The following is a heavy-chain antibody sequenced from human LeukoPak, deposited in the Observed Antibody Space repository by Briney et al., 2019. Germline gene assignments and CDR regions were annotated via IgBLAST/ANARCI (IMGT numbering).Heavy chain of an antibody. Sequence: SETLSLTCTVSGGSISSGDYYWSWIRQPPGRGLEWIGYIYYSGSTYYNPSLKSRVTISVDTSKNQFSLKLSSVTAADTAVYYCARDRAPNFHAYGDYYYYYGMDVWGQGTTVTVSS. CDR3: ARDRAPNFHAYGDYYYYYGMDV. J-gene: IGHJ6*02. V-gene: IGHV4-30-4*01. CDR1: GGSISSGDYY. D-gene: IGHD4-17*01. CDR2: IYYSGST.